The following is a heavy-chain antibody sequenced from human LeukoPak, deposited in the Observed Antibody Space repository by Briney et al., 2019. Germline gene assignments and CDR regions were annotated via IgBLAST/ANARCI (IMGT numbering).Heavy chain of an antibody. V-gene: IGHV3-30*18. Sequence: PGGSLRLSCAASGFTFSSYGMHWVRQAPGKGLEWVAVISYDGSNKYYADSVKGRFTISRDNSKNTLYLQMNSLRAEDTAVYYCAKDLIRITIFGVVIHPDYYYGMDVWGQGTTVTVSS. J-gene: IGHJ6*02. CDR2: ISYDGSNK. CDR1: GFTFSSYG. CDR3: AKDLIRITIFGVVIHPDYYYGMDV. D-gene: IGHD3-3*01.